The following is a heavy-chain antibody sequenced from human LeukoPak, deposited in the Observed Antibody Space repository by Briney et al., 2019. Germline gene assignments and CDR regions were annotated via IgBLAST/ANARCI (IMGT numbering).Heavy chain of an antibody. D-gene: IGHD2-15*01. CDR2: ISGSGDNT. J-gene: IGHJ4*02. CDR1: GFTFSSYA. Sequence: GGSLRLSRAASGFTFSSYAMSWVRQVPGKGLEWVSVISGSGDNTYYADSVKGRFTISRDNSKNMLYLQMNSLRADDTAVYYCAKSVVVITFRFDDWGQGALVTVSS. V-gene: IGHV3-23*01. CDR3: AKSVVVITFRFDD.